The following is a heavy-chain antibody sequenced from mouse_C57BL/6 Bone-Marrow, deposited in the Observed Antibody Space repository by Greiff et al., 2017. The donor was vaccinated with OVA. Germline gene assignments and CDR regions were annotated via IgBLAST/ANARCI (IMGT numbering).Heavy chain of an antibody. J-gene: IGHJ4*01. CDR3: ARGWLPYAMDY. CDR1: GYTFTSYW. V-gene: IGHV1-52*01. D-gene: IGHD2-3*01. CDR2: IDPSDSET. Sequence: VQLQQSGAELVRPGSSVKLSCKASGYTFTSYWMHWVKQRPIQGLEWIGNIDPSDSETHYNQKFKDKATLTVDKSSSTAYMQLSSLTSEDSAVYYCARGWLPYAMDYWGQGTSVTVSS.